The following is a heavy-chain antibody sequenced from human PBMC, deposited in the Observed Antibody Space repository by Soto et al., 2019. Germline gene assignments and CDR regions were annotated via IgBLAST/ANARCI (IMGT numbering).Heavy chain of an antibody. CDR3: ARRYCITTICSHVDVYMDV. J-gene: IGHJ6*03. V-gene: IGHV3-23*01. CDR1: GFTFDNYA. Sequence: EVQLLESGGDLVQPGGSLRLSCAASGFTFDNYAMNWVRQAPGKGLEWVSGTSGSGDITYYPDSVKGRFTISRDNSKNTLYLQMNSLSAEDTAVYYCARRYCITTICSHVDVYMDVWGKGTTVTVSS. CDR2: TSGSGDIT. D-gene: IGHD2-2*01.